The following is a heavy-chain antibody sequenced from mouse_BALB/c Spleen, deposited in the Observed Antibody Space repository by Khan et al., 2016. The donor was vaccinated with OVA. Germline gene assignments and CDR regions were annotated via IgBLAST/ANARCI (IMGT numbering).Heavy chain of an antibody. Sequence: QVQLQQSGAELARPGASVKLSCKASGYTFTDYYINWVKQRTGQGLEWIGEISPGSGDTYYNERFKGKATLTADKSSSTAYMQLSSVTSEAYSVYFCTRSNYFGYTFAYWGQGTLVTVSA. J-gene: IGHJ3*01. V-gene: IGHV1-77*01. CDR1: GYTFTDYY. CDR2: ISPGSGDT. CDR3: TRSNYFGYTFAY. D-gene: IGHD1-2*01.